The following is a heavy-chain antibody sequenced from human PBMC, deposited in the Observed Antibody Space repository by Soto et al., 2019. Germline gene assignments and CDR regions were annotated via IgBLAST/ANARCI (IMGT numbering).Heavy chain of an antibody. CDR1: GGSFSGYY. CDR2: INHSGST. V-gene: IGHV4-34*01. Sequence: SETLSLTCAVYGGSFSGYYWSWIRQPPGKGLEWIGEINHSGSTNYNPSLKSRVTISVDTSKNQFSLKLSSVTAADTAVYHCARGSWGVSYYYYYGMDVWGQGTTVTVSS. D-gene: IGHD3-10*01. CDR3: ARGSWGVSYYYYYGMDV. J-gene: IGHJ6*02.